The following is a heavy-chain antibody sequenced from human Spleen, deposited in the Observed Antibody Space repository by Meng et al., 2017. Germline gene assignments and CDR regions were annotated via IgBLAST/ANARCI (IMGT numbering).Heavy chain of an antibody. D-gene: IGHD3-10*01. CDR3: ARDLWVSGSGSYPLYYGMDV. CDR1: GFTFSSYS. V-gene: IGHV3-21*01. CDR2: ISSSSSYI. J-gene: IGHJ6*02. Sequence: LTGAASGFTFSSYSMNWVRQAPGKGLEWVSSISSSSSYIYYADSVKGRFTISRDNAKNSLYLQMNSLRAEDTAVYYCARDLWVSGSGSYPLYYGMDVWGQGTTVTVSS.